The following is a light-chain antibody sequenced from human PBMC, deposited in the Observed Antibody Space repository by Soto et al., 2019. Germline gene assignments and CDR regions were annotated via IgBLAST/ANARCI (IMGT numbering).Light chain of an antibody. CDR3: QQRSNWPLT. J-gene: IGKJ4*01. V-gene: IGKV3-11*01. CDR2: DAS. CDR1: QSVSSY. Sequence: EIVLTQSPATLSLSPGERATLSCRASQSVSSYFAWYQQKPGQAPRLLIYDASNRATGIPDRFSGSASGTDFTLTISSLEPEDFAVYYCQQRSNWPLTFGGGTRVEIK.